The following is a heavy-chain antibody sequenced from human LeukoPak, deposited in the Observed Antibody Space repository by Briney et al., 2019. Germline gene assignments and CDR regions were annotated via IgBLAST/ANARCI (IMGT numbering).Heavy chain of an antibody. V-gene: IGHV1-3*01. CDR3: ARTRYDWRYYYYGMDV. J-gene: IGHJ6*02. D-gene: IGHD3-3*01. CDR2: TNAGNGNT. Sequence: GASVKVSCKASGYTFTSYAMHWVRQAPGQRLEWMGWTNAGNGNTKYSQKFQGRVTITRDTSASTAYMELSSLRSEDTAVYYCARTRYDWRYYYYGMDVWGQGTTVTVSS. CDR1: GYTFTSYA.